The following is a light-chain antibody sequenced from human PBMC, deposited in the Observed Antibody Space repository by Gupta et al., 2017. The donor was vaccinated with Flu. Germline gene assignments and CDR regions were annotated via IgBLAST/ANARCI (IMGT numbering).Light chain of an antibody. CDR1: QDICNY. V-gene: IGKV1-16*02. CDR3: QHYRSYPLT. J-gene: IGKJ4*01. CDR2: AAS. Sequence: DIQMTQSPSSLSAFVGDRITIPCRGSQDICNYLAWFQQKPGEVPKALIYAASRLHTGVPSKFSGSGSGTDFTLTISSLQAEDFATYYCQHYRSYPLTFGGGTKVEV.